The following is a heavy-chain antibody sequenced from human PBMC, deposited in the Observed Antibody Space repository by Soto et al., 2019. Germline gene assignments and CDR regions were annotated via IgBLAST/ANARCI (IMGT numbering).Heavy chain of an antibody. CDR3: ATVDYYDSSGSYSDY. V-gene: IGHV1-24*01. J-gene: IGHJ4*02. Sequence: ASVKVSCKVSGYTLTELSMHWVRQAPGKGLEWMGGFDPEDGETIYAQKFQGRVTMTEDTSTDTAYMELSSLRSEDTAVYYRATVDYYDSSGSYSDYWGQGTLVTVSS. D-gene: IGHD3-22*01. CDR1: GYTLTELS. CDR2: FDPEDGET.